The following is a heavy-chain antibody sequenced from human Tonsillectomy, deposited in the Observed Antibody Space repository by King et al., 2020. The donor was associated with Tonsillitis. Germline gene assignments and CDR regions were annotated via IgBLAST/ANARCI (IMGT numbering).Heavy chain of an antibody. CDR1: GGSISSGGYY. V-gene: IGHV4-31*03. D-gene: IGHD1-26*01. CDR3: ARERQWGFWFDP. J-gene: IGHJ5*02. CDR2: TYYSGST. Sequence: QLQESGPRLVKPSQTLSLTCTVSGGSISSGGYYWRWIRQPPGKGLEWIGYTYYSGSTYYNPSLKSRMTISVDTSRNHFSLKLSSVTAADTAVYFCARERQWGFWFDPWGQGTLVTVSS.